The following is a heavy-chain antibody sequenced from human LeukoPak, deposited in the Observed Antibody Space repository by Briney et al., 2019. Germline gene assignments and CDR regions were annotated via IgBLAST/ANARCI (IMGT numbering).Heavy chain of an antibody. CDR2: ISYDGSNK. CDR3: AKDLLYYGPGTYYNAAEYFQF. D-gene: IGHD3-10*01. Sequence: GGSLRLSCAASGLTFSSYAMHWVSQAPGKGLEWVAVISYDGSNKDYADSVKRRFTISRDNSRNTLSLQMNSLRPEDTAVYYCAKDLLYYGPGTYYNAAEYFQFWGQGTQVTVSS. CDR1: GLTFSSYA. J-gene: IGHJ1*01. V-gene: IGHV3-30*18.